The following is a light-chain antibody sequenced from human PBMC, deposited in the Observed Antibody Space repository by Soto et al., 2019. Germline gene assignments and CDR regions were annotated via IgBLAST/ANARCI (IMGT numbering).Light chain of an antibody. V-gene: IGLV2-14*01. CDR1: SSDVGGHNY. J-gene: IGLJ1*01. Sequence: QSALTQPASVSGSPGQAITISSTGSSSDVGGHNYVSWYQQHPGKAPKLMIFEVSHRPSGVSNRFSGSKSGDTASLTISGLQAEDEADYYCSSYTSSNTYVFGTGTKLTVL. CDR2: EVS. CDR3: SSYTSSNTYV.